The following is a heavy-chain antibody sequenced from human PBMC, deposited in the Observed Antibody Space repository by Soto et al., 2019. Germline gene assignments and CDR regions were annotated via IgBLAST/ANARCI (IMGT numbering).Heavy chain of an antibody. CDR2: IYSGGST. J-gene: IGHJ4*02. D-gene: IGHD6-6*01. Sequence: EVQLVESGGGLVQPGGSLRLSCAASGFTVSSNYMSWVRQAPGKGLEWVSVIYSGGSTYYADSVKDRFTISRHNSKNTLYLQMNSLRAEDTAVYYCARGGYSSSSGQLDYWGQGTLVTVFS. CDR3: ARGGYSSSSGQLDY. CDR1: GFTVSSNY. V-gene: IGHV3-53*04.